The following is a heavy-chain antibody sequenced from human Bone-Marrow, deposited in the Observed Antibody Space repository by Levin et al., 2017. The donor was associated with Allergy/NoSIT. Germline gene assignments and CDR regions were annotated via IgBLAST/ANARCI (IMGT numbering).Heavy chain of an antibody. CDR2: IYGDDDK. D-gene: IGHD3-16*01. J-gene: IGHJ4*02. CDR1: GFSLSTSAVG. CDR3: AHALYNSLWGSVTLDF. V-gene: IGHV2-5*02. Sequence: ESGPTLVKPTQTLTLTCTFSGFSLSTSAVGVVWIRRPPGQALEWLALIYGDDDKRYSPSLKGRLTITKDTSEKQVVLTLTNMDPVDTATYYCAHALYNSLWGSVTLDFWGQGALVTVSS.